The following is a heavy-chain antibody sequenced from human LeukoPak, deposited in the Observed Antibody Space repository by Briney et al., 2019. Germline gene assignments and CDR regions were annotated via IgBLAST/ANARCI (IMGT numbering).Heavy chain of an antibody. CDR2: ISYDGSNK. CDR1: GFTFSSYA. V-gene: IGHV3-30*04. J-gene: IGHJ4*02. Sequence: GGSLRLSRAASGFTFSSYAMHWVRQAPGKGLEWVAVISYDGSNKYYADSVKGRFTISRDNSKNTLYLQMNSLRAEDTAVYYCARDRAMTTVTTGLGWGIDYWGQGTLVTVSS. CDR3: ARDRAMTTVTTGLGWGIDY. D-gene: IGHD4-17*01.